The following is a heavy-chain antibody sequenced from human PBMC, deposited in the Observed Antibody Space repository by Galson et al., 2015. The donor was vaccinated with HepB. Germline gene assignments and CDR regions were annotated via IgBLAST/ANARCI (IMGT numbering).Heavy chain of an antibody. CDR3: VRVAANFYLDS. CDR2: TRNKANRYTT. V-gene: IGHV3-72*01. Sequence: SLRLSCAASGFTFSNAWMSWVRQAPGKGLEWVGRTRNKANRYTTEYAASVKGRFSFSRDETRNSLYLQMTSLKAEDTAIYYCVRVAANFYLDSWGQGTLVTVSS. CDR1: GFTFSNAW. D-gene: IGHD2-15*01. J-gene: IGHJ4*02.